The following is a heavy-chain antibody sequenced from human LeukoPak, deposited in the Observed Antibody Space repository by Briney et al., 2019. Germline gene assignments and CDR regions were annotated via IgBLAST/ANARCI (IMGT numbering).Heavy chain of an antibody. CDR1: GFTFSNAW. CDR3: TTDTAMVTNYFDY. J-gene: IGHJ4*02. Sequence: GGSLRLSCAASGFTFSNAWMSWVRQAPGKGLEWVGRIKSKTDGGTTDYAAPVKGRFTISRDDSKNTLYLQMNSLKTEDTAVYYCTTDTAMVTNYFDYWGQGTLVTVSS. CDR2: IKSKTDGGTT. V-gene: IGHV3-15*01. D-gene: IGHD5-18*01.